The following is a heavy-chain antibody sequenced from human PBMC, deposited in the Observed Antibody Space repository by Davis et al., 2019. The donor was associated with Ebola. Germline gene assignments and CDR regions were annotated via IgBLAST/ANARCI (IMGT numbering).Heavy chain of an antibody. D-gene: IGHD3-22*01. V-gene: IGHV1-3*01. Sequence: ASVKVSCKASGYTFTTYVMHWVRQAPGQRLEWMGWINADNGNTKYSQKFQDRVTITRDTSASTAYMELSSLRSEDTAVYYCARVFHDRSGHSQYYSFHMDVWGEGTTVTVSS. CDR3: ARVFHDRSGHSQYYSFHMDV. CDR1: GYTFTTYV. CDR2: INADNGNT. J-gene: IGHJ6*03.